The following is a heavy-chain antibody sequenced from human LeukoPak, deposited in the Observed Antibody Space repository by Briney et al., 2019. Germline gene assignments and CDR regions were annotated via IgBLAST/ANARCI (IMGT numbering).Heavy chain of an antibody. V-gene: IGHV3-30-3*01. CDR3: ASLGVVIIGWFDP. D-gene: IGHD3-3*01. J-gene: IGHJ5*02. CDR1: GFTFSSYA. CDR2: ISYDGSNK. Sequence: GGSLRLSCAASGFTFSSYAMSWVRQAPGKGLEWVAVISYDGSNKYYADSVKGRFTISRDNSKNTLYLQMNSLRAEDTAVYYCASLGVVIIGWFDPWGQGTLVTVSS.